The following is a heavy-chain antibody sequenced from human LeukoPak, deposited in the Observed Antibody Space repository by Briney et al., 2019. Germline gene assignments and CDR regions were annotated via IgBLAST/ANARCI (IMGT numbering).Heavy chain of an antibody. CDR2: FDRADRET. D-gene: IGHD4/OR15-4a*01. J-gene: IGHJ6*03. V-gene: IGHV1-24*01. CDR3: ATSRVLPLSYIDG. CDR1: GYSLTHLS. Sequence: GASVKVSCKLSGYSLTHLSIHWVRQAPGRGREWMGGFDRADRETIHAQNFQGRVTMTEDTSTDTAYLELSSVRSEDTAVYFCATSRVLPLSYIDGWGKGTAVTVSS.